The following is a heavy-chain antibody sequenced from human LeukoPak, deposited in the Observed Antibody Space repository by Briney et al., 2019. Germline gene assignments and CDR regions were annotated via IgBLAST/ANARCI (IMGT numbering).Heavy chain of an antibody. CDR1: GYTFTGYY. Sequence: GASVKVSCTASGYTFTGYYIHWVRQAPGQGFEWMGWINPVNGGTHYAQKFQGRITVTSDTSITTSYMELSRLTSDDTALYYGAREYSVSEQWGQGSLVSV. D-gene: IGHD5/OR15-5a*01. CDR2: INPVNGGT. CDR3: AREYSVSEQ. V-gene: IGHV1-2*02. J-gene: IGHJ4*02.